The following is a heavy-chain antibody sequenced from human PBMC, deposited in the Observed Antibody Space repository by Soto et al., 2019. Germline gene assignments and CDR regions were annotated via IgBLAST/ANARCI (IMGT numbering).Heavy chain of an antibody. CDR2: IYSDGSTYYGVST. V-gene: IGHV3-23*03. CDR1: GFTVSANH. D-gene: IGHD5-12*01. Sequence: GGSLRLSCAASGFTVSANHMTWVRQAPGKWLEWVSLIYSDGSTYYGVSTYYAASVKGRSTISRDNSKNSLFLQMSSLRAEDTAVYYCAIRRGYRGYDSAFDVWGQGTMVTVSS. CDR3: AIRRGYRGYDSAFDV. J-gene: IGHJ3*01.